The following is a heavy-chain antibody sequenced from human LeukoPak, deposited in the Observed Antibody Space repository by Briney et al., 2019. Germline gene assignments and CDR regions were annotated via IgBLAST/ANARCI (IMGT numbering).Heavy chain of an antibody. V-gene: IGHV1-2*02. CDR2: INPNSGGT. CDR1: GYTSTGYY. D-gene: IGHD2-15*01. CDR3: ARARISSGGIAEDDY. Sequence: GASVKVSCKASGYTSTGYYMHWVRQAPGQGLEWMGWINPNSGGTNYAQKFQGRVTMTRDTSISTAYMELSRLRSDDTAVYYCARARISSGGIAEDDYWGQGTLVTVSS. J-gene: IGHJ4*02.